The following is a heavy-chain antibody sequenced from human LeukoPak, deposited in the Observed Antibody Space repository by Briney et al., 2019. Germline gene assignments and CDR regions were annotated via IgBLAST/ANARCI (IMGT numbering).Heavy chain of an antibody. D-gene: IGHD3-16*01. J-gene: IGHJ4*02. V-gene: IGHV4-39*01. CDR3: ARHSGGYYDY. Sequence: SGTLSLTCTVSDGSISSSSYYWGWIRQPPGKGLEWIGNIYYSGSTYYSPSLKSRVTISVDTSKNQFSLKLSSVTAADTAVYYCARHSGGYYDYWGQGTLVTVSS. CDR1: DGSISSSSYY. CDR2: IYYSGST.